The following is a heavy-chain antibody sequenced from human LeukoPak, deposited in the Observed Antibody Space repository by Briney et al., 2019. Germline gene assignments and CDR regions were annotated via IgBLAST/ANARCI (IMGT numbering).Heavy chain of an antibody. V-gene: IGHV3-11*03. D-gene: IGHD3-22*01. J-gene: IGHJ6*03. Sequence: GGSLRLSCVGSGLSFRDYYMSWIRQTPGKGLEWVSYISNSGTDTNYADSVKGRFTISRDNAKNSLYLQMNSLRAEDTALYYCARHYYDSRYPTSGYYMDVWGKGTTVTVSS. CDR3: ARHYYDSRYPTSGYYMDV. CDR2: ISNSGTDT. CDR1: GLSFRDYY.